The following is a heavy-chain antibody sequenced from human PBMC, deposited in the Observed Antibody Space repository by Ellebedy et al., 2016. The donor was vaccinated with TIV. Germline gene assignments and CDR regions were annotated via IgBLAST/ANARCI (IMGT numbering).Heavy chain of an antibody. CDR1: GYTFTSYG. Sequence: ASVKVSXXASGYTFTSYGISWVRQAPGQGLEWMGWISAYNGNTNYAQKLQGRVTMTTDTSTSTAYMELRSLRSDDTAVYYCARDELYYDSSGYQLEPFDYWGQGTLVTVSS. J-gene: IGHJ4*02. V-gene: IGHV1-18*04. CDR3: ARDELYYDSSGYQLEPFDY. D-gene: IGHD3-22*01. CDR2: ISAYNGNT.